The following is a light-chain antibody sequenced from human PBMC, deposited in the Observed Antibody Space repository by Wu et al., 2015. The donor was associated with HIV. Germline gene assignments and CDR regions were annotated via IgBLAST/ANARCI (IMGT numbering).Light chain of an antibody. CDR3: QQLNGYPLT. Sequence: DIQLTQSPSFLSASIRDRVTITCRASQDISRYLAWYQQRPGKAPKLLIYAASSLQSGVPSRFSGSGSGTEFTLTISSLQPEDFATYYCQQLNGYPLTFGGGTKVEIK. V-gene: IGKV1-9*01. CDR1: QDISRY. CDR2: AAS. J-gene: IGKJ4*01.